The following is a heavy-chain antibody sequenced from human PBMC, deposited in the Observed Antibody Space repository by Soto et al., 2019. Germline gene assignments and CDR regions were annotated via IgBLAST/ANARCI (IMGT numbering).Heavy chain of an antibody. Sequence: SETLSLTCTVSGGSISSYYWSWIRQPPGKGLEWIGYIYYSGSTNYNPSLKSRVTISVDTSKNQFSLKLSSVTAADTAVYYCAREDRMYYDSSGYYLGIFDYWGQGTLVTVSS. V-gene: IGHV4-59*01. CDR3: AREDRMYYDSSGYYLGIFDY. D-gene: IGHD3-22*01. CDR2: IYYSGST. CDR1: GGSISSYY. J-gene: IGHJ4*02.